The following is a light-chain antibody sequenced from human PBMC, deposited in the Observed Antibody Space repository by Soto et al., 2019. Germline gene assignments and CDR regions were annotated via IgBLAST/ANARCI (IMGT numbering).Light chain of an antibody. CDR2: EGS. J-gene: IGLJ2*01. Sequence: QSALTQPASVSGSPGQSITISCTGTSSDVGSYKLVSWYQQHPGKAPKLMIYEGSKRPSGVSNRFSGSKSGNTASLTISGLQAEDEADYYCCSYAGIRTFVVFGGGTKLTVL. CDR3: CSYAGIRTFVV. CDR1: SSDVGSYKL. V-gene: IGLV2-23*03.